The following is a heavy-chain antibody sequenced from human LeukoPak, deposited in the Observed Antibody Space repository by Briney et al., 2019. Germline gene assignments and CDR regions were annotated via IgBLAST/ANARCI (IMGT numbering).Heavy chain of an antibody. D-gene: IGHD3-22*01. V-gene: IGHV3-21*01. J-gene: IGHJ4*02. CDR3: ARVPDSSGYDY. CDR1: GFTFSSYS. CDR2: ISSSSSYI. Sequence: GGSLRLSYAASGFTFSSYSMNWVRQAPGKGLEWVSSISSSSSYIYYADSVKGRFTISRDNAKNLLYLQMNSLRAEDTAVYYCARVPDSSGYDYWGQGTLVTVSS.